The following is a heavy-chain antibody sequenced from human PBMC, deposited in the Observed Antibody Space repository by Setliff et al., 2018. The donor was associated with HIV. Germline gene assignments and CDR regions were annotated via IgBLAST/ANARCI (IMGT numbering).Heavy chain of an antibody. CDR3: ARGVNYYDSSGYAPDAFDI. J-gene: IGHJ3*02. CDR1: GGTFTRNC. D-gene: IGHD3-22*01. CDR2: ILPFFDTA. Sequence: SVKVSCKVSGGTFTRNCISWVRQAPGQGLEWMGGILPFFDTANYAQKFQGGVTITADESTSTVHMELSSLTSEDTAVYYCARGVNYYDSSGYAPDAFDIWGQGTMVTVSS. V-gene: IGHV1-69*13.